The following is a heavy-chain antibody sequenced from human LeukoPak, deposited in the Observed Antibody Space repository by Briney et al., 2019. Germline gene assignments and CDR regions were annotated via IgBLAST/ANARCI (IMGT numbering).Heavy chain of an antibody. J-gene: IGHJ4*02. CDR3: ARVLEIEQLVLFDY. CDR1: GGSISSGGYY. Sequence: PSETLSLTCTVSGGSISSGGYYWSWIRQPPGKGLEWIGYIYHSGSTYYNPSLKSRVTISVGRSKNQFSLKLSSVTAADTAVYYCARVLEIEQLVLFDYWGQGTLVTVSS. CDR2: IYHSGST. D-gene: IGHD6-13*01. V-gene: IGHV4-30-2*01.